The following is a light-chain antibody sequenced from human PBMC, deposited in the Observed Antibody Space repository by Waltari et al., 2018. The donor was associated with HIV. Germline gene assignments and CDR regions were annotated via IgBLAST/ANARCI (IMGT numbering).Light chain of an antibody. Sequence: SVLTQPPSVSGAPGQRVTLPCPGTTSNIGAGYDVHWYQQLPGTAPKLLIYGHTNRPSGVPDRFSGSKSGTSASLAITGLQAEDEADYYCQSYDGSLGGYVFGTGTAVTVL. CDR1: TSNIGAGYD. J-gene: IGLJ1*01. CDR2: GHT. V-gene: IGLV1-40*01. CDR3: QSYDGSLGGYV.